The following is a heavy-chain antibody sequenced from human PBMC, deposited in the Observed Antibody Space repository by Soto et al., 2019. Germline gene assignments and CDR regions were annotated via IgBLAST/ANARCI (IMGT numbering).Heavy chain of an antibody. CDR3: AGDGPPSVN. CDR1: GYTFTSYG. Sequence: QVQLVQSGAEVKKPGASVKVSCKASGYTFTSYGISWVRQAPGQGLGWRGWIRGYNGNTSYPQKLRGRVTMTTDTSTRTVYLERRRLGADDADEYECAGDGPPSVNWGQGTLVTVSS. CDR2: IRGYNGNT. J-gene: IGHJ4*02. D-gene: IGHD2-2*01. V-gene: IGHV1-18*01.